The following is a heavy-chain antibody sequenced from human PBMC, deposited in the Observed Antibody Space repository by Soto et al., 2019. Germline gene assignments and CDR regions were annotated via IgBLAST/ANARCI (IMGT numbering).Heavy chain of an antibody. CDR3: ARDMHAGFTHYFEP. Sequence: SETLSLTCAVYGGFLSESYWTWIRQPPGKGLEWIGEINHVGGTNYNPSLKIRVTMSVDTSQNQFSLRLISVTAADTAVYYCARDMHAGFTHYFEPWGQGTMVTVSS. V-gene: IGHV4-34*01. CDR1: GGFLSESY. D-gene: IGHD1-26*01. J-gene: IGHJ5*02. CDR2: INHVGGT.